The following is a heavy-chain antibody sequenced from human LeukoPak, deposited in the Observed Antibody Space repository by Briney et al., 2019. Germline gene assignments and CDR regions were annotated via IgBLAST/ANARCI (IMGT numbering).Heavy chain of an antibody. V-gene: IGHV1-69*06. Sequence: ASVKVSCKASGGTFSSYAISWVRQAPGQGLEWMGGIIPIFGTANYARKFQGRVTITADKSTSTAYMELSSLRSEDTAVYYCARLYDSSGYPHGLDYWGQGTLVTVSS. CDR1: GGTFSSYA. CDR3: ARLYDSSGYPHGLDY. D-gene: IGHD3-22*01. J-gene: IGHJ4*02. CDR2: IIPIFGTA.